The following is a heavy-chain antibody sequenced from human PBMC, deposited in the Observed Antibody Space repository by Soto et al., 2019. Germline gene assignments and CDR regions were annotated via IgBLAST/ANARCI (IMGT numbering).Heavy chain of an antibody. D-gene: IGHD2-2*01. CDR3: AKDRYCSATSCQDFGS. J-gene: IGHJ4*02. CDR2: LSGSGIGK. V-gene: IGHV3-23*01. Sequence: PGGSLRLSFAESGFTFISDGMSWLRQAPGQGLEWVSVLSGSGIGKDYAASVKGRFTISRDNSRNTLYLQMSGLRVEDTAVYYCAKDRYCSATSCQDFGSWGQGTLVTVSS. CDR1: GFTFISDG.